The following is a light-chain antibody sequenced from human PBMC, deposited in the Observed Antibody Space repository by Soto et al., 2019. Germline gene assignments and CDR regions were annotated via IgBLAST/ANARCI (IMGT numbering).Light chain of an antibody. CDR3: SSYAGSNNSLYV. J-gene: IGLJ1*01. V-gene: IGLV2-8*01. CDR2: EVS. CDR1: SSDVGGYNY. Sequence: QSALTQPPSASGSPGQSVTISCTGTSSDVGGYNYVSWYQQHPGKAPKLMIYEVSKRPSGLPDRFSGSKSGNTASLTVSGLQAEDEADYYCSSYAGSNNSLYVFGTGTKLTVL.